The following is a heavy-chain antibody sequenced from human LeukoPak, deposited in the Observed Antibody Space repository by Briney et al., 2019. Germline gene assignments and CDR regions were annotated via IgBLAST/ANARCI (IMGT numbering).Heavy chain of an antibody. D-gene: IGHD3-10*01. CDR3: ARDTSSSYGSGSDY. CDR2: INWNGGST. J-gene: IGHJ4*02. Sequence: PGGSLRLSCAASGFTFDDYGMSWVRQAPGKGLEWVSGINWNGGSTGYADSVKGRFTISRDNAKNSLYLQMNSLRAEGTALYYCARDTSSSYGSGSDYWGQGTLVTVSS. CDR1: GFTFDDYG. V-gene: IGHV3-20*04.